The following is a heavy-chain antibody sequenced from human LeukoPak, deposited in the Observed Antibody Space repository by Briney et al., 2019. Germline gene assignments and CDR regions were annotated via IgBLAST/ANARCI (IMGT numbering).Heavy chain of an antibody. J-gene: IGHJ4*02. Sequence: GGSLRLSCAASGFTFSGYWMSWVRQAPGKGLEWVANIKEGGSEKHYVDSVEGRFTISIDNARNSLYLQMSSLRVEDTAVYYCARGVRDTMVRGVRFDYWGQGTLVTVSS. D-gene: IGHD3-10*01. CDR2: IKEGGSEK. CDR3: ARGVRDTMVRGVRFDY. CDR1: GFTFSGYW. V-gene: IGHV3-7*01.